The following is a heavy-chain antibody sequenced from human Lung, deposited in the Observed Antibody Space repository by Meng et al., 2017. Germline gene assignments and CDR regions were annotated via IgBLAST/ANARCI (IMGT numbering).Heavy chain of an antibody. V-gene: IGHV3-21*01. D-gene: IGHD2-15*01. Sequence: EVQLVESGGGLVTPGGSLSPFWADSGFTFRNYSMNLARQAPGKALEWVSSISSDSRYIFYADSVKGRFTISRDNGKKLLYLQMNSLSPEDTAVFYCAKFETVGVATGDFWGQGTLVTVSS. CDR1: GFTFRNYS. CDR3: AKFETVGVATGDF. J-gene: IGHJ4*02. CDR2: ISSDSRYI.